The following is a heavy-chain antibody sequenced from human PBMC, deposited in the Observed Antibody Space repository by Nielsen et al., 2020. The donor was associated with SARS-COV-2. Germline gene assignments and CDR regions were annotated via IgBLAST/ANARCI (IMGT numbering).Heavy chain of an antibody. CDR3: ARVRTTGTTLSWFDP. J-gene: IGHJ5*02. CDR2: INPSGGST. CDR1: GYTFTSYY. Sequence: ASVKVSCKASGYTFTSYYMHWVRQAPGQGLEWMGIINPSGGSTSHAQKFQGRVTMTRDTSTSTVYMELSSLRSEDTAVYYCARVRTTGTTLSWFDPWGQGTLVTVSS. V-gene: IGHV1-46*01. D-gene: IGHD1-1*01.